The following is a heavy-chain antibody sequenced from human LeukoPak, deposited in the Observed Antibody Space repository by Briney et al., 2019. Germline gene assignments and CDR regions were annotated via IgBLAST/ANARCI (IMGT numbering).Heavy chain of an antibody. CDR1: GGSFSGYY. Sequence: PSETLSLTCAVYGGSFSGYYWSWIRQPPGKGLEWIGEINHSGSTNYNPSLKSRVTISVDTSKNQFSLKLSSVTAADTAVYYCARGRRGGLAADNWLDPWGQGTLVTVSS. J-gene: IGHJ5*02. CDR2: INHSGST. CDR3: ARGRRGGLAADNWLDP. D-gene: IGHD2-15*01. V-gene: IGHV4-34*01.